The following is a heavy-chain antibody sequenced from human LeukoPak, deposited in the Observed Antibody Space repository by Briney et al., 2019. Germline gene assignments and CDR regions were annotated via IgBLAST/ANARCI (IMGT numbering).Heavy chain of an antibody. J-gene: IGHJ6*03. CDR2: INPSGGST. V-gene: IGHV1-46*01. CDR3: ARGPRITMVRGGQWYYYMDV. Sequence: GASVKVSCKASGYTFISYYMHWVRQAPGQGLEWMGIINPSGGSTNYAQKFQGRVTMTRDTSTSTVYMELSSLRSEDTAVYYCARGPRITMVRGGQWYYYMDVWGKGTTVTIYS. D-gene: IGHD3-10*01. CDR1: GYTFISYY.